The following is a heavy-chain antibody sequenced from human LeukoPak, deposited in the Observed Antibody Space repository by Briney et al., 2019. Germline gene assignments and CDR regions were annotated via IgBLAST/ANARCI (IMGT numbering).Heavy chain of an antibody. J-gene: IGHJ6*02. D-gene: IGHD3-9*01. Sequence: PGGSLRLSCAASGFTFSSYWMSWVRQAPGKGLECVANIKEDGSEEYYVDSVKGRFSISRDNSKNTLYLQMNSLRAEDTAVYYCAKVTSTGYYYYYGMDVWGQGTTVTVSS. CDR3: AKVTSTGYYYYYGMDV. CDR2: IKEDGSEE. V-gene: IGHV3-7*03. CDR1: GFTFSSYW.